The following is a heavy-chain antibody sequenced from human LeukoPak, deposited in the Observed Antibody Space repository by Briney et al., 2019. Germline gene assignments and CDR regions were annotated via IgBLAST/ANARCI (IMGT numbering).Heavy chain of an antibody. CDR3: ARDFDRAGDYHHFDF. CDR1: GFTFSDYH. Sequence: GGSLRLSCAASGFTFSDYHMSWIRQAPGKGLEWVSYISSSGSTIYYADSVKGRFTISRDNAKNSLYLQMDSLRAEDTAVYYCARDFDRAGDYHHFDFWGQGTLVTVSS. J-gene: IGHJ4*02. V-gene: IGHV3-11*04. CDR2: ISSSGSTI. D-gene: IGHD3-9*01.